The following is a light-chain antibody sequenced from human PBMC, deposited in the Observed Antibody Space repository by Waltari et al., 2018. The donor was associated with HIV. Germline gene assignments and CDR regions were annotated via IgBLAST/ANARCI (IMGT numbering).Light chain of an antibody. V-gene: IGLV6-57*03. CDR3: QTSDGNNQV. Sequence: NFMLTQPHSVSASPGRTLTISFTRSTGSIAIAYVQWYQQRPGQAPPAVMYAYNLRPAGVPGRFSGSVDTSSNSASLAISGLRTEDEADYYCQTSDGNNQVFGGGTKLTVL. CDR2: AYN. CDR1: TGSIAIAY. J-gene: IGLJ3*02.